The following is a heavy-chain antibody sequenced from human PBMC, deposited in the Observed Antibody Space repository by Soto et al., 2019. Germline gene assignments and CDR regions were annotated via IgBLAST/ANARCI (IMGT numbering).Heavy chain of an antibody. J-gene: IGHJ6*02. CDR3: ARVSSSWARHYYYGMDV. CDR2: IGTAGDT. CDR1: GFTFSSYD. V-gene: IGHV3-13*01. Sequence: GGSLRLSCAASGFTFSSYDMHWVRQATGKGLEWVSAIGTAGDTYYPGSVKGRFTISRENAKNSLYLQMNSLRAEDTAVYYCARVSSSWARHYYYGMDVWGQGTTVTVSS. D-gene: IGHD6-13*01.